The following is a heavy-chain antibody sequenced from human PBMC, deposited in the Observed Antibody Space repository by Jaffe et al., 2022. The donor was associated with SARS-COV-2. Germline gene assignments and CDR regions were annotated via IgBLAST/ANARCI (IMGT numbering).Heavy chain of an antibody. CDR3: ARAYYDILTGYYIDY. CDR1: GFSLSTSGVG. J-gene: IGHJ4*02. V-gene: IGHV2-5*02. CDR2: IYWDDDK. Sequence: QITLKESGPTLVKPTQTLTLTCTFSGFSLSTSGVGVGWIRQPPGKALEWLALIYWDDDKRYSPSLKSRLTITKDTSKNQVVLTMTNMDPVDTATYYCARAYYDILTGYYIDYWGQGTLVTVSS. D-gene: IGHD3-9*01.